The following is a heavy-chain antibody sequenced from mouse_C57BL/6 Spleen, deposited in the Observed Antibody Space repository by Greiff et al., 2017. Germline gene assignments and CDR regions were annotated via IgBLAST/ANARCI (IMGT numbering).Heavy chain of an antibody. CDR2: IRNKSSNYAT. D-gene: IGHD2-3*01. J-gene: IGHJ3*01. CDR3: VRDLSYDPFAD. CDR1: GFTFNTYA. V-gene: IGHV10-3*01. Sequence: EVQLVESGGGLVQPKGSLKLSCAASGFTFNTYAMHWVRQAPGKGLEWVARIRNKSSNYATYYADSVKDRFTISRDDSQSMLYLQMNNLKTEDTAMYYCVRDLSYDPFADWGQGTLVTVSA.